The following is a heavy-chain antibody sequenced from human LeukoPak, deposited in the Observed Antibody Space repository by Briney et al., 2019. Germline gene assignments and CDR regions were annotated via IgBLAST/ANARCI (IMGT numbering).Heavy chain of an antibody. CDR2: ISWNSGSI. V-gene: IGHV3-9*01. Sequence: GGSLRLSCAASGFTFDDYAMHWVRQAPGKGLEWVSGISWNSGSIGYADSVKGRFTISRDNSKNTLYLQMNSLRAEDTAVYYCAKDALWFGELLPLYFDYWGQGTLVTVSS. D-gene: IGHD3-10*01. CDR3: AKDALWFGELLPLYFDY. CDR1: GFTFDDYA. J-gene: IGHJ4*02.